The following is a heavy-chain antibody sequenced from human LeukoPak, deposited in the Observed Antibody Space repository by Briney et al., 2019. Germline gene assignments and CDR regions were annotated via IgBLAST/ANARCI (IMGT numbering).Heavy chain of an antibody. J-gene: IGHJ4*02. CDR2: IKEGGSEK. D-gene: IGHD3-22*01. CDR1: GFTFSNYW. V-gene: IGHV3-7*01. CDR3: ARVDSAEKRDFDY. Sequence: GGSLRLSCTASGFTFSNYWMTWVRQAPGKGLEWVANIKEGGSEKYYVDSVKGRFTISRDNAKNSAFLQMNSLRAEDTAVYYCARVDSAEKRDFDYWGQGTLVTVSS.